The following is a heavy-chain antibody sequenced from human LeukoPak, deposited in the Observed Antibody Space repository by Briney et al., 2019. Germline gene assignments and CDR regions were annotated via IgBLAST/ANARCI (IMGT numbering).Heavy chain of an antibody. V-gene: IGHV1-69*05. CDR2: IIPIFGTA. CDR1: GGTFSSYA. CDR3: ARYCSSTSCYSDAFDI. J-gene: IGHJ3*02. D-gene: IGHD2-2*01. Sequence: GASVKVSCKASGGTFSSYAISWARQAPGQGLEWMGGIIPIFGTANYAQKFQGRVTITTDESTSTAYMELSSLRSEDTAVYYCARYCSSTSCYSDAFDIWGQGTMVTVSS.